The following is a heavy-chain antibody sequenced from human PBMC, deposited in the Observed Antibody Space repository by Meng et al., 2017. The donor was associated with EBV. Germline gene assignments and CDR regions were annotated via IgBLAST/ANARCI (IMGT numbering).Heavy chain of an antibody. CDR1: GFIFRNIA. CDR2: ILNVGGDE. D-gene: IGHD5-18*01. J-gene: IGHJ4*01. Sequence: QPLEVWGGVVQPCMSLTLACTASGFIFRNIAMYWFRQAPGKGLEWVSFILNVGGDEQYTHSVKCRLTISRDNSKNMLLLQMNSLRSKDTAIYYCAKGTGVDGYRPFDVWGHGTLVTVSS. CDR3: AKGTGVDGYRPFDV. V-gene: IGHV3-30*04.